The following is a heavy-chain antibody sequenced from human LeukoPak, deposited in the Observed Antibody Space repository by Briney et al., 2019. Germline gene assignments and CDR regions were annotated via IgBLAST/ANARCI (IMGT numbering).Heavy chain of an antibody. CDR2: IYHSGST. J-gene: IGHJ4*02. D-gene: IGHD3-22*01. CDR3: ARGGYYDSSGHDY. Sequence: PSETLSLTCAVSGGSISSSNWWSWVRQPPGKGLEWIGEIYHSGSTNYNPSLKSRVTISVDKSKNQSSLKLSSVTAADTAVYYCARGGYYDSSGHDYWGQGTLVTVSS. CDR1: GGSISSSNW. V-gene: IGHV4-4*02.